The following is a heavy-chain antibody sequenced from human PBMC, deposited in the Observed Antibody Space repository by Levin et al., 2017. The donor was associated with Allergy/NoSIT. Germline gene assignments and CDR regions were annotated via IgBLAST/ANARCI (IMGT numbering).Heavy chain of an antibody. CDR2: IYTSGST. V-gene: IGHV4-61*02. CDR3: AREGSGRWAQAFDI. D-gene: IGHD3-10*01. CDR1: GGSISSGSYY. J-gene: IGHJ3*02. Sequence: SETLSLTCTVSGGSISSGSYYWSWIRQPAGKGLEWIGRIYTSGSTNYNPSLKSRVTISVDTSKNQFSLKLSSVTAADTAVYYCAREGSGRWAQAFDIWGQGTMVTVSS.